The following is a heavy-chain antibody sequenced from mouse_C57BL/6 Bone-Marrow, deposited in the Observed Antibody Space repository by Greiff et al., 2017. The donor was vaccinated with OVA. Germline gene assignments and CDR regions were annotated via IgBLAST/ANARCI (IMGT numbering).Heavy chain of an antibody. J-gene: IGHJ1*03. D-gene: IGHD2-4*01. CDR1: GYTFTSYW. CDR2: IDPSDSYT. Sequence: QVQLQQPGAELVMPGASVKLSCKASGYTFTSYWMHWVKQRPGQGLEWIGEIDPSDSYTTYNQKFKGKSTLTVDKSSSTAYMQLSSLTSEDSAVYYCARSYDYDGWYFDVWGTGTTVTVSS. V-gene: IGHV1-69*01. CDR3: ARSYDYDGWYFDV.